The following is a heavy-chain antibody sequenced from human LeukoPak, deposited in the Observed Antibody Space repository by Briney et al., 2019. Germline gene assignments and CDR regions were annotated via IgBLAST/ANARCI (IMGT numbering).Heavy chain of an antibody. CDR3: ARGNRRSIVVVVAATPSPFTWFDP. D-gene: IGHD2-15*01. J-gene: IGHJ5*02. CDR1: GYTFTSYD. CDR2: MNPNSGNT. V-gene: IGHV1-8*01. Sequence: ASVKVSCKASGYTFTSYDINWVRQATGQGLKWMGWMNPNSGNTGYAQKFQGRVTMTRNTSISTAYMELSSLRSEDTAVYYCARGNRRSIVVVVAATPSPFTWFDPWGQGTLVTVSS.